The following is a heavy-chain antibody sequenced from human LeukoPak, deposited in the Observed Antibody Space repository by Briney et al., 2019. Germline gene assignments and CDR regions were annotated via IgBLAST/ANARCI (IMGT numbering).Heavy chain of an antibody. D-gene: IGHD6-19*01. CDR1: GFTVSGNY. J-gene: IGHJ3*02. Sequence: GGSLRLSCAVSGFTVSGNYMSWVRQAPGKGLEWVSLIYSGGTTYYADSVKGRFTISRDNSKNTLYLQMNSLRAEDTAVYYCAKDGIAVAGWHDAFDIWGQGTMVTVSS. CDR2: IYSGGTT. CDR3: AKDGIAVAGWHDAFDI. V-gene: IGHV3-53*01.